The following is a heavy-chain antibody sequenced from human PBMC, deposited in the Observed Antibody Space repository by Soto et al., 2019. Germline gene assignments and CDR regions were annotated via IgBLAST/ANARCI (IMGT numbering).Heavy chain of an antibody. J-gene: IGHJ6*02. D-gene: IGHD3-10*01. CDR1: GFTFSSYA. CDR3: ARSEVTMVRGVNSGVYYYGMDV. V-gene: IGHV3-30-3*01. CDR2: ISYDGSNK. Sequence: GGSLRLSCAASGFTFSSYAMHWVRQAPGKGLEWVAVISYDGSNKYYADSVKGRFTISRDNSKNTLYLQMNSLRAEDTAVYYCARSEVTMVRGVNSGVYYYGMDVWGQGTTVTVSS.